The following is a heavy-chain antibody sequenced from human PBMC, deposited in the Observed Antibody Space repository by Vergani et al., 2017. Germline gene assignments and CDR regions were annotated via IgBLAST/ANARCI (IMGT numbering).Heavy chain of an antibody. CDR3: ARVIAAAGYMGVYYYYVMDV. Sequence: EVQLVESGGGLVQPGGSLRLSWAASGLNFSSYWMNWVRQAPGKGLVWVSRINSYGSSTSYADSVKGRFTISGDNAKNTLYLQMNSLRAEDTAVYYCARVIAAAGYMGVYYYYVMDVWGQGTTVTVSS. V-gene: IGHV3-74*01. J-gene: IGHJ6*02. D-gene: IGHD6-13*01. CDR1: GLNFSSYW. CDR2: INSYGSST.